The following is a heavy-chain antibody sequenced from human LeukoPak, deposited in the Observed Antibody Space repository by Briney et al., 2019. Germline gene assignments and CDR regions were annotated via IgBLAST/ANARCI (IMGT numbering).Heavy chain of an antibody. Sequence: SETLSLTCTVSGGSISSSSYYWGWIRQPPGKGLEGIGSIYYSGSTYYKPSLKSRVTISVDTSKNQFSLKLSSVTAADTAVYYCARDSLDYYEAFPHDAFDIWGQGTMVTVSS. CDR1: GGSISSSSYY. V-gene: IGHV4-39*07. D-gene: IGHD3-22*01. J-gene: IGHJ3*02. CDR2: IYYSGST. CDR3: ARDSLDYYEAFPHDAFDI.